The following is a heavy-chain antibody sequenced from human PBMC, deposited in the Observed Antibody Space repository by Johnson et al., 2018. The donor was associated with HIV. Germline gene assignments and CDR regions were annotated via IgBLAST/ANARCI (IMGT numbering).Heavy chain of an antibody. Sequence: QVLLVESGGGVVQPGRSLRLSCAASGFTFSSYAMHWVRQAPGKGLEWVAVISYDGSNKYYADSVKGRFTISRDNAKNTLYLQMNRLTVEDTALYYCARAPAWLRCFDIWGQGTMVTVSS. CDR3: ARAPAWLRCFDI. CDR1: GFTFSSYA. D-gene: IGHD5-24*01. V-gene: IGHV3-30*14. CDR2: ISYDGSNK. J-gene: IGHJ3*02.